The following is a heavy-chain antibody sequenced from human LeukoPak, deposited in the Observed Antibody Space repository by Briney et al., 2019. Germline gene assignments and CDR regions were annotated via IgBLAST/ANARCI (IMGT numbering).Heavy chain of an antibody. J-gene: IGHJ6*03. CDR3: ARDDRTSGWYYYYYYMDV. CDR1: VFTFSSYW. D-gene: IGHD6-19*01. CDR2: IKQDGSEK. Sequence: GGSLRLSCAASVFTFSSYWMSWVRQAPGRVLEWVANIKQDGSEKYYVDSVKCRFTISRDNAKNSRYLQMNSLRAEDTAVYYCARDDRTSGWYYYYYYMDVWGKGTTVTVSS. V-gene: IGHV3-7*01.